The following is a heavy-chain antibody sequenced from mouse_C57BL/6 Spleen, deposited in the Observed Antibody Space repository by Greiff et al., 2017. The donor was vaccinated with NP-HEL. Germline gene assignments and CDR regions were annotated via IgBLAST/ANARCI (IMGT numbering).Heavy chain of an antibody. V-gene: IGHV7-3*01. Sequence: EVHLVESGGGLVQPGGSLSLSCAASGFTFTDYYMSWVRQPPGKALEWLGFIRNKANGYTTEYSASVKGRFTISRDNSQSILYLQMNALRAEDSATYYCARYPTVVPDWYFDVWGTGTTVTVSS. CDR3: ARYPTVVPDWYFDV. CDR2: IRNKANGYTT. J-gene: IGHJ1*03. CDR1: GFTFTDYY. D-gene: IGHD1-1*01.